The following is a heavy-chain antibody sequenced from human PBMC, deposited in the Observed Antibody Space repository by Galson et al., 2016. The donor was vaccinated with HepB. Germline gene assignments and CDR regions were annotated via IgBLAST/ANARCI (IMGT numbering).Heavy chain of an antibody. V-gene: IGHV3-30*18. CDR1: GFTFSSYG. CDR2: ISYDGSNK. J-gene: IGHJ4*02. CDR3: AKGARWSSGWYSMGC. Sequence: SLRLSCAASGFTFSSYGMHWVRQAPGKGLEWVAVISYDGSNKYYADSVKGRFTISRDNSKNTLYLQMNSLRAEDTAVYYCAKGARWSSGWYSMGCWGQGTLVTVSS. D-gene: IGHD6-19*01.